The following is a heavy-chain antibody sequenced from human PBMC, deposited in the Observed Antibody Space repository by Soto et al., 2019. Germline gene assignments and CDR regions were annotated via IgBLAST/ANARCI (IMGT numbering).Heavy chain of an antibody. Sequence: ASVKVSCKASGYPFTSYGIGWVRQAPGQGLEWMGWISPYNGNTYYAQKFQGRVTMTTDTSTNTVYMELRSLRSDDTAVYYCARYYSFDRNYYYGIDVWGQGTTVTVSS. D-gene: IGHD3-10*01. CDR1: GYPFTSYG. V-gene: IGHV1-18*01. CDR2: ISPYNGNT. CDR3: ARYYSFDRNYYYGIDV. J-gene: IGHJ6*02.